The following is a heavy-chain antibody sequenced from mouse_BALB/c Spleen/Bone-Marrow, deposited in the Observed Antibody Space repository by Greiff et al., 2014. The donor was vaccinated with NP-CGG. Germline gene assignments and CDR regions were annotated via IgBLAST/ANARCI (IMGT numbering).Heavy chain of an antibody. CDR3: ARCDGYSYYFDY. Sequence: QVQLQQSGADLVRPGSSVKISCKASGYAFSNYWMNWVKQRPGQGLEWIGQIYPGDGDTNYNGKFKGKATLTADKSSSTAYMQLSSLTSEDSAVYFCARCDGYSYYFDYWGQGTTFTVSS. V-gene: IGHV1-80*01. J-gene: IGHJ2*01. CDR2: IYPGDGDT. D-gene: IGHD2-3*01. CDR1: GYAFSNYW.